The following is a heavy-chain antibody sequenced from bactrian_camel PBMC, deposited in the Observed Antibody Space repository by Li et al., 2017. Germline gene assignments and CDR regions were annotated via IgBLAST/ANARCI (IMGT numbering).Heavy chain of an antibody. D-gene: IGHD1*01. CDR3: AIRFHSNCGARWATLTYNY. CDR2: ISSDGTT. CDR1: GYIFSSCG. J-gene: IGHJ4*01. V-gene: IGHV3S53*01. Sequence: VQLVESGGDSVQSGGSLKLSCAAAGYIFSSCGMAWYRQAPGKERELVSTISSDGTTSYTDSVKGRFTISQDGAKNTVNLQMNSLKPEDTGMYYCAIRFHSNCGARWATLTYNYWGQWTQVAVS.